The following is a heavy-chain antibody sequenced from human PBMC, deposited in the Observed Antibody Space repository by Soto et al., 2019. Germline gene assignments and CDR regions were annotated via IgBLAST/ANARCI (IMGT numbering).Heavy chain of an antibody. D-gene: IGHD1-26*01. CDR1: GFTFSSYS. J-gene: IGHJ4*02. V-gene: IGHV3-21*01. CDR3: ARGGATTPSFDY. CDR2: ISSSSSYI. Sequence: EVQLVESGGGLVKPGGSLRLSCAASGFTFSSYSMNWVRQAPGKGLEWVSSISSSSSYIYYADSVKGRFTISRDNAKNSLYLQMNSLRAEDTAVYYCARGGATTPSFDYWGQGTLVTVSS.